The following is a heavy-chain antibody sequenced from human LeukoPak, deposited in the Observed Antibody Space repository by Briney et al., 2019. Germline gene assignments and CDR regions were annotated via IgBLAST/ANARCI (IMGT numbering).Heavy chain of an antibody. CDR3: ARGLSERNHVVVGVATRGGNWFDP. CDR1: GYTFTNCD. Sequence: ASVKVSCKASGYTFTNCDINWVRLAAGQGLEWMGWMNPNSGNTGYAQKFQGRVTMTRNTSISTAYMELSSLRSEDTAVYYCARGLSERNHVVVGVATRGGNWFDPWGQGTLVTVPS. D-gene: IGHD2-15*01. V-gene: IGHV1-8*01. J-gene: IGHJ5*02. CDR2: MNPNSGNT.